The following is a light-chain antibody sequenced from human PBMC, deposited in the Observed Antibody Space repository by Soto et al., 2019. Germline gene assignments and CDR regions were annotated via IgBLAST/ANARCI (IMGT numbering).Light chain of an antibody. J-gene: IGLJ1*01. CDR2: GVN. CDR3: CSYTTSTTYV. Sequence: QSFLTQPASVSGSPGRSITISCTGTVSDVGGYDSVSWYQQHPGRAPKLIIYGVNNRPSGVSNRFSASKSADTASLTISGLQAEDEANYYCCSYTTSTTYVFGTGTKVTVL. CDR1: VSDVGGYDS. V-gene: IGLV2-14*03.